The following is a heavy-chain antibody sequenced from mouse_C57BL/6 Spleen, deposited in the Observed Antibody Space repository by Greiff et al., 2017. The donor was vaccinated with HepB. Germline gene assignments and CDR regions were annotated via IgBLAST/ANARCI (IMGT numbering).Heavy chain of an antibody. Sequence: QVQLQHSGAELARPGASVKLSCKASGYTFTSYGISWVKQRTGQGLEWIGEIYPRSGNTYYNEKFKGKATLTADKSSSTAYMELRSLTSEDSAVYFCARSLSTVDAMDYWGQGTSVTVSS. CDR3: ARSLSTVDAMDY. CDR1: GYTFTSYG. V-gene: IGHV1-81*01. D-gene: IGHD1-1*01. CDR2: IYPRSGNT. J-gene: IGHJ4*01.